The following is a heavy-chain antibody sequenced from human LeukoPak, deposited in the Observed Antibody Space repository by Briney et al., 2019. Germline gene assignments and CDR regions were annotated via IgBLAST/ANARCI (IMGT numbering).Heavy chain of an antibody. CDR2: INHSGST. V-gene: IGHV4-34*01. D-gene: IGHD3-3*01. CDR3: ARHYDPQPFDVFDI. J-gene: IGHJ3*02. CDR1: GGSFSGYY. Sequence: PSETLSLTCAVYGGSFSGYYWSWIRQPPGKGLEWIGEINHSGSTNYNPSLKSRVTISVDTSKNQFSLKLSSVTAADTAVYYCARHYDPQPFDVFDIWGQGTMVTVSS.